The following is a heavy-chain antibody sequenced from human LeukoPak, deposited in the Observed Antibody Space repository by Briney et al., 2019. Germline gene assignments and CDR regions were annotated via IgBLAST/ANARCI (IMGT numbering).Heavy chain of an antibody. J-gene: IGHJ6*02. CDR3: ARDPIQVPYGMDV. V-gene: IGHV1-2*02. Sequence: ASVKVSCKASGYTFTDYYIHWVRQAPGQGLEWMGWINPNSGGTNYAQTFQGRVTMTRDTSISTAYMELSRLRSDDTAVYYCARDPIQVPYGMDVWGQGTTVTVSS. CDR1: GYTFTDYY. D-gene: IGHD5-18*01. CDR2: INPNSGGT.